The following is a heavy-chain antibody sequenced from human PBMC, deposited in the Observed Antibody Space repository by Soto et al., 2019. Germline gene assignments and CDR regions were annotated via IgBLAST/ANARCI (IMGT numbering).Heavy chain of an antibody. V-gene: IGHV4-34*01. CDR3: ARGRRGWFGELLFNYFDY. J-gene: IGHJ4*02. Sequence: PSETLSLTCAVSVGSISSGYSWSWIRQPPGKGLEWIGEINHSGSTNYNPSLKSRVTISVDTSKNQFSLKLSSVTAADTAVYYCARGRRGWFGELLFNYFDYWGQGTLVTVSS. CDR2: INHSGST. CDR1: VGSISSGYS. D-gene: IGHD3-10*01.